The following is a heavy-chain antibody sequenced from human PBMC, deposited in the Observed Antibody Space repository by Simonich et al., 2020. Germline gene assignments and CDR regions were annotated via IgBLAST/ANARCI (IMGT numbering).Heavy chain of an antibody. Sequence: QLQLQESGPGLVKPSETLSLTCTVSGGSISSSSYYWSWIRQPPGKGLEWIGSIYYSGSTYYNPSLTSRVTISVDTSKNQFSLKLSSVTAADTAVYYCARWAYSSSYFDYWGQGTLVTVSS. CDR2: IYYSGST. J-gene: IGHJ4*02. CDR1: GGSISSSSYY. V-gene: IGHV4-39*01. D-gene: IGHD6-6*01. CDR3: ARWAYSSSYFDY.